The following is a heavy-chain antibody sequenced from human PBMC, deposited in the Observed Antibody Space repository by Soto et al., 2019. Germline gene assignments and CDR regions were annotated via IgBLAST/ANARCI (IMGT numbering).Heavy chain of an antibody. CDR2: IRSKAYGGTT. V-gene: IGHV3-49*03. D-gene: IGHD2-2*01. Sequence: PGGSLRLSCTASGFTFVDYAMSWFRQAPGKGLEWVGFIRSKAYGGTTEYAASVKGRFTISRDDSKSIAYLQMNSLKTEDTAVYYCTRDCSSTSCQDAFDIWGQGTMVTVSS. CDR3: TRDCSSTSCQDAFDI. J-gene: IGHJ3*02. CDR1: GFTFVDYA.